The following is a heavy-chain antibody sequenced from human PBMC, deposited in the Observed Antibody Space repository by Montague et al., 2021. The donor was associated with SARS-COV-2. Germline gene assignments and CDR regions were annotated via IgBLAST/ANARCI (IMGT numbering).Heavy chain of an antibody. J-gene: IGHJ4*02. CDR3: ARVAGGYYHDSSAYFDY. CDR2: INQSGST. D-gene: IGHD3-22*01. V-gene: IGHV4-34*01. Sequence: SETLSLTCAVCGGSFSGYYWSWIRQPPGKGLEWIGEINQSGSTNYNPSLKSRVTVSVDTSKKQFSLKLSSLTAADTAVYYCARVAGGYYHDSSAYFDYWGQGTPVTVSS. CDR1: GGSFSGYY.